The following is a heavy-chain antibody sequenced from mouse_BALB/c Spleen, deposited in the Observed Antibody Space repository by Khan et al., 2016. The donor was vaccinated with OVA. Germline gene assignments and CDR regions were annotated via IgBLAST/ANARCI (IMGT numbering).Heavy chain of an antibody. V-gene: IGHV1-4*01. CDR2: INPSNDYT. CDR3: VREEAYHRSDGWFAY. D-gene: IGHD2-14*01. CDR1: GYTFTSYT. Sequence: QVQLKQSGAELARPGASVKMSCKASGYTFTSYTMHWVKQRPGQGLEWIGYINPSNDYTNYNQNFKDKATLIVDKSSSTAYMQLSSLTSEDSSVYYGVREEAYHRSDGWFAYWGQGTLVTVSA. J-gene: IGHJ3*01.